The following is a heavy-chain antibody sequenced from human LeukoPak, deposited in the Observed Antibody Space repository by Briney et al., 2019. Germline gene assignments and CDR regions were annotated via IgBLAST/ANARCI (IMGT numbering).Heavy chain of an antibody. CDR1: GFTVSSNY. CDR3: ARDTSPRIAAVYYDAFDI. CDR2: IYSGGST. Sequence: PGGSLRLSCAASGFTVSSNYMSWVRQAPGKGLEWVSVIYSGGSTYYADSVKGRFTISRDNSKNTLYLQMNSLRAEDTAVYYCARDTSPRIAAVYYDAFDIWGQGTVVTVSS. D-gene: IGHD6-13*01. J-gene: IGHJ3*02. V-gene: IGHV3-66*01.